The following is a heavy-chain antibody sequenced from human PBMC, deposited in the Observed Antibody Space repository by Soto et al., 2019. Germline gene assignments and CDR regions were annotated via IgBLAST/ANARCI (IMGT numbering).Heavy chain of an antibody. CDR3: ANVDIVVVPAAIYY. CDR2: ISGSGGSQ. V-gene: IGHV3-23*01. J-gene: IGHJ4*02. CDR1: GFTFSSDA. D-gene: IGHD2-2*03. Sequence: GSLRLSCAASGFTFSSDAMSWVRQAPGKGLEGVSAISGSGGSQYYADSVKGRFTISRDNSKNTLYLQMNSLRAEDTAVYYCANVDIVVVPAAIYYWGQGTLVTVSS.